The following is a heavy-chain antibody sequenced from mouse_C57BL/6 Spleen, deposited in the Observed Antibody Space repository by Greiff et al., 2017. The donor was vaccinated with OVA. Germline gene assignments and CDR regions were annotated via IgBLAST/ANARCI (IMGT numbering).Heavy chain of an antibody. CDR2: IDPETGGT. J-gene: IGHJ3*01. CDR3: TGSDSVYDGYYPFAY. Sequence: QVQLQQSGAELVRPGASVTLSCKASGYTFTDYEMHWVKQTPVHGLEWIGAIDPETGGTAYDQKFKGKAILTADKSSSTVYMELRSLTSEDSAVYCCTGSDSVYDGYYPFAYWGQGTLVTVSA. CDR1: GYTFTDYE. D-gene: IGHD2-3*01. V-gene: IGHV1-15*01.